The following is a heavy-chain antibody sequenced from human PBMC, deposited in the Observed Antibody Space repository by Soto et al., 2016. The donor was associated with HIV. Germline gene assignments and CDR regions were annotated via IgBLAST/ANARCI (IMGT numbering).Heavy chain of an antibody. CDR1: GYTFTAYY. CDR2: INPNTGDIAVEWE. J-gene: IGHJ4*02. D-gene: IGHD2-21*02. V-gene: IGHV1-2*04. Sequence: QVQLVQSGAEVKKPGASVKVSCKSSGYTFTAYYIHWVRQAPGQGLEWMGRINPNTGDIAVEWESNGQPENNYKTMTRDTSTDTAYLDLKRLRFDDTAVYYCVRDRSCGGDCYGAPGYWGQGTLVTVSS. CDR3: VRDRSCGGDCYGAPGY.